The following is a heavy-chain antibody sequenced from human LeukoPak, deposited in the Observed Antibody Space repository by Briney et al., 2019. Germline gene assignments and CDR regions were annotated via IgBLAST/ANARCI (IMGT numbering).Heavy chain of an antibody. D-gene: IGHD3-10*01. V-gene: IGHV4-34*01. J-gene: IGHJ3*02. CDR3: AIWFGELGDAFDI. CDR1: GGSFSGYY. Sequence: SETLSLTCAVCGGSFSGYYWSWIRQPPGKGLEWIGEINHSGSTNYNPSLKSRVTISVDTSKNQFSLKLSSVTAADTAVYYCAIWFGELGDAFDIWGQGTMVTVSS. CDR2: INHSGST.